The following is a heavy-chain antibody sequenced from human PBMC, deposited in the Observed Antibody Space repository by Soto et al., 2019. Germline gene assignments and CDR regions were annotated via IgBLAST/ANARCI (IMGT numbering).Heavy chain of an antibody. CDR3: AREAGPPEWYFDL. D-gene: IGHD6-13*01. CDR2: IYYSGST. CDR1: GGSISSGGYY. J-gene: IGHJ2*01. V-gene: IGHV4-31*03. Sequence: QVQLQESGPGLVKPSQTLSLTCTVSGGSISSGGYYWSWIRQHPGKGLEWIGYIYYSGSTYYNPSLKSRVTISVDTSKNPFSLKLSSVTAADTAVYYCAREAGPPEWYFDLWGRGTLVTVSS.